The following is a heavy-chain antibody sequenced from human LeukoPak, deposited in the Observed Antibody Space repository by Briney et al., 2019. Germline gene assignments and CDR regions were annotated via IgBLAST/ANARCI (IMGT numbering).Heavy chain of an antibody. V-gene: IGHV1-2*02. CDR3: ARERDMGRGVTDAFDI. CDR2: INTNSGST. J-gene: IGHJ3*02. D-gene: IGHD3-10*01. Sequence: ASVKVSLTASGYTFTGYYMHLVRQAPAPGLEWMGWINTNSGSTNYAQKFPGRVTITRATANSKTYMELSRLSSEDTAVTYYARERDMGRGVTDAFDIWGQGTMVTVSS. CDR1: GYTFTGYY.